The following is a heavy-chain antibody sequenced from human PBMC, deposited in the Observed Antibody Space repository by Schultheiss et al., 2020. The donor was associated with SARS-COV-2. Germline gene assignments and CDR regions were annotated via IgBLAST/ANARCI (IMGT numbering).Heavy chain of an antibody. CDR3: ARLEGIFGEDRYYFDY. Sequence: GESLKISCRGSGYIFTSYWIGWVRQMPGKGLEWLGIMYPGDSETRYSPSVQDQVTISADKSISTAYLRWSSLKASDTAMYYCARLEGIFGEDRYYFDYWGQGTLVTVSS. D-gene: IGHD3-3*01. CDR1: GYIFTSYW. CDR2: MYPGDSET. V-gene: IGHV5-51*01. J-gene: IGHJ4*02.